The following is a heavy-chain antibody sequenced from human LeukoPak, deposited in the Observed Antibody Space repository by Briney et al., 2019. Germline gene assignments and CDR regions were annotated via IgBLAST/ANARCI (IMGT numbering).Heavy chain of an antibody. D-gene: IGHD3-22*01. CDR1: GFTFSSYA. CDR2: ISGSGGST. CDR3: ARYYYDSSGYPYYYYYYYMDV. V-gene: IGHV3-23*01. J-gene: IGHJ6*03. Sequence: GGSLRLSCAASGFTFSSYAMSWVRQAPGKGLEWVSAISGSGGSTYYADSVKGRFTISRDNSKNTLYLQMNSLRAEDTAVYYCARYYYDSSGYPYYYYYYYMDVWGKGTTVTISS.